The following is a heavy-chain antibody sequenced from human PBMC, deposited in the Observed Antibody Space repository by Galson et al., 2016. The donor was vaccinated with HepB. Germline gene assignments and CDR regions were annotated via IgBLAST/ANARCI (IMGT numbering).Heavy chain of an antibody. CDR2: IRVYNGDT. CDR1: GYTLTSFG. J-gene: IGHJ6*02. D-gene: IGHD3-3*01. V-gene: IGHV1-18*01. Sequence: SVKVSCKASGYTLTSFGFNWVRQAPGQGLEWMGWIRVYNGDTNYAQNFQGRVTMTTDTSTSTAYMELRSLRSDDTAIYYCARDRPYDFWSGYGHYYYGMDVWGQGTAVTVSS. CDR3: ARDRPYDFWSGYGHYYYGMDV.